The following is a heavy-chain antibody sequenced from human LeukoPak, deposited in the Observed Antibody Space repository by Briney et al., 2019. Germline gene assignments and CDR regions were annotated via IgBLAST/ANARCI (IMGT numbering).Heavy chain of an antibody. CDR2: ISGSGAST. CDR1: GFTLSTNA. CDR3: AKDVGKWESLHFFDY. J-gene: IGHJ4*02. V-gene: IGHV3-23*01. Sequence: GGSLRLSCLTSGFTLSTNALSWVRQAPGKGLEWISGISGSGASTYYADSVKGRFTISRDDSRNTLYLQMNSLRGDDTAVYYCAKDVGKWESLHFFDYWGQGTLVTVSS. D-gene: IGHD1-26*01.